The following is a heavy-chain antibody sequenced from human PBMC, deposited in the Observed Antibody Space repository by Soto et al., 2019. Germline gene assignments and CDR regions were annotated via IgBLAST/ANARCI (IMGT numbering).Heavy chain of an antibody. Sequence: QPGGSLRLSCTTSGFTFGDYAVSWFRQAPGKGLEWVGFIRSNSYSETTEYAASVKGRFAISRDDSKSIAYLQMNSLKTEDTAIYYCIRGLYSTASYQRFDFWAQGNLVPVSS. CDR1: GFTFGDYA. V-gene: IGHV3-49*03. CDR3: IRGLYSTASYQRFDF. J-gene: IGHJ4*02. CDR2: IRSNSYSETT. D-gene: IGHD6-25*01.